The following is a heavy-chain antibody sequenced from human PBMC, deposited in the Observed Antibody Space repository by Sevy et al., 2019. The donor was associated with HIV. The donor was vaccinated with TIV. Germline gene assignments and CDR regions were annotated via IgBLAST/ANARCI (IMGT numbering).Heavy chain of an antibody. CDR3: AREGCTKPHDY. Sequence: GGSLRLSCAASGCTFSKYSMSWVRQPPGKGLEWVSTLSFGCGEINHADSVKGRFTISRDNSKNSLYLQMNNLRAEDTAVHYCAREGCTKPHDYWGQGTLVTVSS. D-gene: IGHD2-8*01. CDR2: LSFGCGEI. J-gene: IGHJ4*02. CDR1: GCTFSKYS. V-gene: IGHV3-23*01.